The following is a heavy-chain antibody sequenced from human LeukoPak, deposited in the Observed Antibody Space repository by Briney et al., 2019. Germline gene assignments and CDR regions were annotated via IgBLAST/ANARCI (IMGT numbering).Heavy chain of an antibody. V-gene: IGHV4-4*02. CDR3: ARNGGYDQDV. CDR1: GGSININNC. D-gene: IGHD5-18*01. CDR2: VCPRGGI. J-gene: IGHJ6*02. Sequence: WGTLSLTCVVSGGSININNCYSWVRQSPGKGLEWIGEVCPRGGINYNPSLKTRVSISPDRPRNQFSLTMIYLTAADTAVYYCARNGGYDQDVWGQGITVTVSS.